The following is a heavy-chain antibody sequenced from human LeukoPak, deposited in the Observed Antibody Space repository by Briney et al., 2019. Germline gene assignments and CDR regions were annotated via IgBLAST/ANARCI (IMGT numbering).Heavy chain of an antibody. D-gene: IGHD6-13*01. CDR3: AKMDSSSWDPTLDY. J-gene: IGHJ4*02. Sequence: GSLRLSCAASGFTFSSYAMSWVRQAPGKGLEWVSAISGSGGSTYYADSVKGRFTISRDNSKNTLYLQMNNLRAEDTAVYYCAKMDSSSWDPTLDYWGQGTLVTVSS. V-gene: IGHV3-23*01. CDR2: ISGSGGST. CDR1: GFTFSSYA.